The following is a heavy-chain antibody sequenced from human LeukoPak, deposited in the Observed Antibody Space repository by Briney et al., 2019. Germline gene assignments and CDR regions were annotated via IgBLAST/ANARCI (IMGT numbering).Heavy chain of an antibody. D-gene: IGHD7-27*01. CDR1: GFTFSDYY. CDR3: AKAPVGIQGYFDY. V-gene: IGHV3-23*01. J-gene: IGHJ4*02. CDR2: ISGSGGST. Sequence: GGSLRLSCAASGFTFSDYYMSWIRQAPGKGLEWVSAISGSGGSTYYADSVKGRFTISRDNSKNTLYLQMNSLRAEDTAVYYCAKAPVGIQGYFDYWGQGTLVTVSS.